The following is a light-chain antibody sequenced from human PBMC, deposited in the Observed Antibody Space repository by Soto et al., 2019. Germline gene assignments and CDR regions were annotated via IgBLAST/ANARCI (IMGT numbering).Light chain of an antibody. J-gene: IGKJ4*01. Sequence: EIVLTQSPGTLSLSPGERATLSCRASQSVSSSYLAWYQQKPGQAPRLLIYGASSRATDIPDRFSGSGSGTDFTLTISRLEPEDFAVYYCQQYGSSPPGAFGGGTKVEIK. CDR2: GAS. CDR3: QQYGSSPPGA. CDR1: QSVSSSY. V-gene: IGKV3-20*01.